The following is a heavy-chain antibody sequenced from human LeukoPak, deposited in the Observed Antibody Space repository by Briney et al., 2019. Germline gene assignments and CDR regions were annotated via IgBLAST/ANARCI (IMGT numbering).Heavy chain of an antibody. J-gene: IGHJ4*02. Sequence: SGGSLRLSCAASGFTFSSYWMHWVRQAPGKGLVWVSRINSDASSTSYADSVKGRFTISRDNAKNTLYLQMNGLRAEDTAVYYCAREGRRQMATTFDYWGQGTLVTVSS. CDR3: AREGRRQMATTFDY. CDR2: INSDASST. D-gene: IGHD5-24*01. V-gene: IGHV3-74*01. CDR1: GFTFSSYW.